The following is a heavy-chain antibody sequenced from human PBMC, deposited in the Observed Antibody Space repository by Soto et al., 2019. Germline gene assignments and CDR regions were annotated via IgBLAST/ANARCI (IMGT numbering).Heavy chain of an antibody. CDR3: AREGPSDGGDYSDAFDI. CDR2: IYHSGST. Sequence: QVQLQEAGPGLVKPSGTLSLTCAVSGGSISSSNWWSWVRQPPGKGLEWVGEIYHSGSTNYNPSLKSRVTISVDKSKNQFSLKLSSVTAADTAVYYCAREGPSDGGDYSDAFDIWGQGTMVTVSS. V-gene: IGHV4-4*02. CDR1: GGSISSSNW. J-gene: IGHJ3*02. D-gene: IGHD4-17*01.